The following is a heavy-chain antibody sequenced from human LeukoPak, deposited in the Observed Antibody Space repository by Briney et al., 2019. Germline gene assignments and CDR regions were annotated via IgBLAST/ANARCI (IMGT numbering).Heavy chain of an antibody. V-gene: IGHV3-33*01. CDR3: ARAGRPGAFDI. CDR2: IWYDGSNK. J-gene: IGHJ3*02. CDR1: GYTFTGYY. Sequence: SCKASGYTFTGYYTHWVRQAPGKGLEWVAVIWYDGSNKYYADSVKGRFTISRDNSKNTLYLQMNSLRAEDTAVYYCARAGRPGAFDIWGQGTMVTVSS.